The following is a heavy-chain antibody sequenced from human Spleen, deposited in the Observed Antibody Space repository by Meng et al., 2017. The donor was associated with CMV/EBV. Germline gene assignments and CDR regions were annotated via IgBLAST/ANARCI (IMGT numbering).Heavy chain of an antibody. D-gene: IGHD1-26*01. V-gene: IGHV5-51*01. Sequence: GESLKISCKGSGYSFTTYWIGWVRQMPGKGMEWMGIIYPADSETRFSPSFEGQVTISADTSISTAYLQWSSLKASDTPMYYFARPTTRGSPDAFDIWVQGTMVTVSS. J-gene: IGHJ3*02. CDR3: ARPTTRGSPDAFDI. CDR1: GYSFTTYW. CDR2: IYPADSET.